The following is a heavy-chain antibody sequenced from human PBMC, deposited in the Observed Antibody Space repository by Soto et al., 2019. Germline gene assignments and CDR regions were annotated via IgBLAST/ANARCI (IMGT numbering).Heavy chain of an antibody. CDR2: ISAHNGNT. D-gene: IGHD1-1*01. CDR1: GYAFTTYG. V-gene: IGHV1-18*01. CDR3: ARGRYGDY. Sequence: QVHLVQSGAEVKKPGASVKVSCKGSGYAFTTYGITWVRQAPGQGLEWMGWISAHNGNTNYAQKRQGSVTVTSDTSTSTAYMELRSLRSDDTAVYYCARGRYGDYWGQGALVTVSS. J-gene: IGHJ4*02.